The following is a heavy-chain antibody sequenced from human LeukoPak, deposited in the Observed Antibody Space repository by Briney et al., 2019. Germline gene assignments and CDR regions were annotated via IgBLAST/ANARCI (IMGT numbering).Heavy chain of an antibody. J-gene: IGHJ4*02. Sequence: GASVKVSCKASRYTFTSYAVHWVRLAHGQRLEWMGWINAGNGNTKYSQKFQGRVTITRDTSASTAYMELSSLRSEDTAVYYCARSTTSGWYTSWGQGPLVTVSS. CDR2: INAGNGNT. D-gene: IGHD6-19*01. CDR3: ARSTTSGWYTS. V-gene: IGHV1-3*01. CDR1: RYTFTSYA.